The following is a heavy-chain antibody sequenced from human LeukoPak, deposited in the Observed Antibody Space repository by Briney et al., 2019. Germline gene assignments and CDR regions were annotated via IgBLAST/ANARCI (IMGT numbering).Heavy chain of an antibody. D-gene: IGHD3-10*01. CDR3: ATFSPPGVRGVKADYYYYYGMDV. CDR1: GYTLTELS. V-gene: IGHV1-24*01. Sequence: GASVRVSCKVSGYTLTELSMHWVRQAPGKGLEWMGGFDPEDGETIYAQKFQGRVTMTEDTSTDTAYMELSSLRSEDTAVYYCATFSPPGVRGVKADYYYYYGMDVWGQGTTVTVSS. J-gene: IGHJ6*02. CDR2: FDPEDGET.